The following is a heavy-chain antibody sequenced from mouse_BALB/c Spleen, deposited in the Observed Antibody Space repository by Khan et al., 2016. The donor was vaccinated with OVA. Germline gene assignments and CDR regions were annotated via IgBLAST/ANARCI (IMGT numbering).Heavy chain of an antibody. CDR1: GYTFNSYY. J-gene: IGHJ3*01. Sequence: QVQLQQSGAELVKPGASVKLSCKASGYTFNSYYMYWVKQRPGQGLEWIGEINPSNGGTNCNEKFKSKATLTVDKSSSTAYMQRSSLTSEDYGVYSCTSGGYGGFAYWGQGTLVNGSA. CDR2: INPSNGGT. V-gene: IGHV1S81*02. CDR3: TSGGYGGFAY. D-gene: IGHD1-2*01.